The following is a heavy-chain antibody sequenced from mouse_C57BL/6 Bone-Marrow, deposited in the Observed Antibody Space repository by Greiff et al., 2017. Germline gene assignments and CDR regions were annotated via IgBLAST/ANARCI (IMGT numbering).Heavy chain of an antibody. J-gene: IGHJ2*01. D-gene: IGHD3-1*01. Sequence: EVQLQQSGPELVKPGASVKISCKASGYTFTDYYMNWVKQSHGKSLEWIGDINPNNGGTSYNQKFKGKATLTVDKSSSTAYMELRSLTSEDSAVYYCASGGHSSGPYFDYWGQGTTLTVSS. CDR1: GYTFTDYY. V-gene: IGHV1-26*01. CDR3: ASGGHSSGPYFDY. CDR2: INPNNGGT.